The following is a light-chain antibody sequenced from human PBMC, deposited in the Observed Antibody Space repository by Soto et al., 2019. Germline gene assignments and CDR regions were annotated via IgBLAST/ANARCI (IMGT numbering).Light chain of an antibody. J-gene: IGKJ1*01. V-gene: IGKV1-5*03. CDR3: QQYKSYPT. Sequence: DIQMTQSPSTLSASVGDRVTITCRASQSISSWLAWYQQKPGKAPKLLIYKASSLESGVPSRFSGSGSGTEFTLTISSLQPDDFATYYCQQYKSYPTFGQGTKVDIK. CDR1: QSISSW. CDR2: KAS.